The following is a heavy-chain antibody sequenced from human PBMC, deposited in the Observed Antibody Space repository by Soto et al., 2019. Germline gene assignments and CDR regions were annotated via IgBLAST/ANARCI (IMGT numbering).Heavy chain of an antibody. CDR2: IDPSDSYT. J-gene: IGHJ6*02. V-gene: IGHV5-10-1*01. Sequence: GESLKISCKGSGYSFTSYWISWVRQMPGKGLEWMGRIDPSDSYTNYSPSFQGHVTISADKSISTAYLQWSSLKASDTAMYYCARSDYCNNGVCYSGMDVWGQGTPVTVYS. CDR3: ARSDYCNNGVCYSGMDV. D-gene: IGHD2-8*01. CDR1: GYSFTSYW.